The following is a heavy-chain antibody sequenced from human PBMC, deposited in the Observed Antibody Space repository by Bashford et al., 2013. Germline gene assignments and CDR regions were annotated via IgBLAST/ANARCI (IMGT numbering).Heavy chain of an antibody. CDR1: GLNVSDYY. CDR3: AREYSGRYSSLDY. J-gene: IGHJ4*02. CDR2: ISSSGPDTFI. Sequence: GGSLRLSCAASGLNVSDYYMNWIRQAPGKGLEWVSYISSSGPDTFIYYADSVKGRFTLSRDTAKNSLFLQMDSLRVEDTAVYYCAREYSGRYSSLDYWGQGALVTVSS. D-gene: IGHD1-26*01. V-gene: IGHV3-11*01.